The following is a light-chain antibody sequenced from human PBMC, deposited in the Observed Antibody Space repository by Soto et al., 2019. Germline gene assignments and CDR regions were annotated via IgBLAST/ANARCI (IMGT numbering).Light chain of an antibody. CDR1: SSDVGAYDY. Sequence: QSALTQPASVSGSPEQSITISCTGTSSDVGAYDYVSWYQQHPRKAPKLMIYDVSDRPSEVSNRFSGSKSGNTASLTISGLQAEDEADYYCSSYTSTSTLVFGGGTKLTVL. J-gene: IGLJ2*01. V-gene: IGLV2-14*01. CDR2: DVS. CDR3: SSYTSTSTLV.